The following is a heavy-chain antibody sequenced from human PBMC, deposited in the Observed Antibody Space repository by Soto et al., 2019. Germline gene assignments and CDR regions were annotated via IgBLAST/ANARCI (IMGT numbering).Heavy chain of an antibody. CDR1: GFTFSSYG. CDR3: ATSVTAGMGY. J-gene: IGHJ4*02. V-gene: IGHV3-30*03. CDR2: ISYDGSNK. Sequence: QVQLVETEGGVVQPGRSLRLSCAASGFTFSSYGMHWVRQAPGKGLEWVAVISYDGSNKYYADCVKGRFTISIDNSKNTLYLQMNSRSAEDTAVYYCATSVTAGMGYWGQGTLVTVSS. D-gene: IGHD4-4*01.